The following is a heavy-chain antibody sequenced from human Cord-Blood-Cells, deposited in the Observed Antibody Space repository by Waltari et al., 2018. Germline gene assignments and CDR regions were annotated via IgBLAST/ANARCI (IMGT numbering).Heavy chain of an antibody. D-gene: IGHD6-13*01. CDR1: GGTISSNA. CDR3: AKPGIAAAGTGDY. Sequence: QVQLVQSGAEVKKPGPSVKVSCKASGGTISSNAISWVRQAPGQGFEWMGGRIAIFGTANYAQKFEGRVTITADDSTSTAYMELSSLRSEDTAVDYCAKPGIAAAGTGDYWGQGTLVTVSS. J-gene: IGHJ4*02. V-gene: IGHV1-69*01. CDR2: RIAIFGTA.